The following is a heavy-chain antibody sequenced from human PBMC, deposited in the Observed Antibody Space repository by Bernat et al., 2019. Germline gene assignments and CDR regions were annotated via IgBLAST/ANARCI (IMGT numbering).Heavy chain of an antibody. V-gene: IGHV4-39*01. CDR2: ISYTGSP. Sequence: QLQVQESGPGLVKPSETLSLTCTVSGGSMSSTSYYWGWIRQPPGKGLDWIGSISYTGSPYYNPSLESRVIISVDTSKKQFSLDLTSVTAADTAVYYCARLPFTGDRGWGTFDIWGQGTMVTVSS. CDR1: GGSMSSTSYY. D-gene: IGHD7-27*01. CDR3: ARLPFTGDRGWGTFDI. J-gene: IGHJ3*02.